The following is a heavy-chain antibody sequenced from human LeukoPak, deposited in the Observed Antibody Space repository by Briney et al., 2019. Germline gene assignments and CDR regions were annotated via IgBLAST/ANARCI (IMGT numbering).Heavy chain of an antibody. CDR3: ARVGRRYDILTGYLDY. Sequence: GASVKVSCKASGYTFTSYGISWVRQAPGQGLEWMGWISAYNGNTNYAQKLQGRVTMTTDTSTSTAYMELRSLRSDDTAVYYCARVGRRYDILTGYLDYWGQGTLVTVSS. CDR2: ISAYNGNT. D-gene: IGHD3-9*01. J-gene: IGHJ4*02. V-gene: IGHV1-18*01. CDR1: GYTFTSYG.